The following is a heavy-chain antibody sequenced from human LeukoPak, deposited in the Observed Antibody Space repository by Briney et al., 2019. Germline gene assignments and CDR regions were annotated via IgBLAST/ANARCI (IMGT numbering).Heavy chain of an antibody. Sequence: SVKVSCKASGGTFSSYAISWVRQAPGQGLEWMGGIIPIFGTANYAQKFQGRVTITADESTSTAYMELSSLRSEDTAVYYCAREGGYLNAFDIWGQGTMVTVSS. CDR1: GGTFSSYA. V-gene: IGHV1-69*13. CDR2: IIPIFGTA. J-gene: IGHJ3*02. D-gene: IGHD6-13*01. CDR3: AREGGYLNAFDI.